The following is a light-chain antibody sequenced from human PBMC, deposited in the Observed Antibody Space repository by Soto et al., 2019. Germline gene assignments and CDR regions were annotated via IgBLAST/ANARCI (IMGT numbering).Light chain of an antibody. Sequence: EIVLTESPGTLSLSPGERVTLSCRASQIVTNNYLAWYQHKPGQPPRLLIDDASRRATGIPDRFSASGSGTEFTLTISRLEPEDFAVYYCQQCSTSPLTFGGGTKVELK. J-gene: IGKJ4*01. CDR1: QIVTNNY. CDR3: QQCSTSPLT. V-gene: IGKV3-20*01. CDR2: DAS.